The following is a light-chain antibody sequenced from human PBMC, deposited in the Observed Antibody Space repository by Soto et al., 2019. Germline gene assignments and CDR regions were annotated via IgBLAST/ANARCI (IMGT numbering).Light chain of an antibody. Sequence: EIFLTQSPFTLSLSPVEIATLSCRADRSVSDTLLTWFQQKPGQAPRLLIFGTSNRAPGIPDRFSGSGSGTDFTLTISRLEPDDFAVYYCQHYGDSSWTFGQGTKVDIK. CDR2: GTS. CDR1: RSVSDTL. V-gene: IGKV3-20*01. J-gene: IGKJ1*01. CDR3: QHYGDSSWT.